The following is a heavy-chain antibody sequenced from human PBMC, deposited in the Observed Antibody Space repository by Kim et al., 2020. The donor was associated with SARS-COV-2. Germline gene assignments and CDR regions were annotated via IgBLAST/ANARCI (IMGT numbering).Heavy chain of an antibody. CDR3: ARNLKYSGSNRGAFDI. J-gene: IGHJ3*02. V-gene: IGHV4-28*01. D-gene: IGHD1-26*01. CDR2: IYYSGST. Sequence: SETLSLTCAVSGYSISSSNWWGWIRQPPGKGLEWIGYIYYSGSTYYNPSLKSRVTMSVDTSKNQFPLKLSSVTAVDTAVYYCARNLKYSGSNRGAFDIWGQGTTVTVSS. CDR1: GYSISSSNW.